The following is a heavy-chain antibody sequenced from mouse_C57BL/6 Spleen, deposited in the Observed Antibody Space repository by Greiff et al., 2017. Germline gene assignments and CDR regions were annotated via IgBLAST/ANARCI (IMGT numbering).Heavy chain of an antibody. V-gene: IGHV1-54*01. CDR1: GYAFTNYL. CDR2: INPGSGGT. J-gene: IGHJ4*01. CDR3: ARRRYYYGSSPYAMDY. D-gene: IGHD1-1*01. Sequence: VQLQQSGAELVRPGTSVKVSCKASGYAFTNYLIEWVKQRPGQGLEWIGVINPGSGGTNYNEKFKGKVTLTADKSSSTAYMQLSSLTSEDSAVYVCARRRYYYGSSPYAMDYWGQGTSVTVSS.